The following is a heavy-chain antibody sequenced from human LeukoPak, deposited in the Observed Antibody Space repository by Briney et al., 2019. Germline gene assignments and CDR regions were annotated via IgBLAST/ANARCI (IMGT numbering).Heavy chain of an antibody. CDR3: ARVRGSYSSDY. J-gene: IGHJ4*02. Sequence: SGGSLRLSCAASGYTFSVYYMSWIRDARGKGLEWVSFISKDGRIVSYADSVKRQFTISRDNSKNSLYLQMNSLTADDTAVYFCARVRGSYSSDYWGQGTLVTVSS. V-gene: IGHV3-11*01. CDR1: GYTFSVYY. D-gene: IGHD5-12*01. CDR2: ISKDGRIV.